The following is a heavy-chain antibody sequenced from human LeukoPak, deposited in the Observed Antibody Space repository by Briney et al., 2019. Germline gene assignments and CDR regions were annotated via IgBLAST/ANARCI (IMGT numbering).Heavy chain of an antibody. Sequence: GGSLRLSCAASGVTVSSNYMSWVRQAPGKGLEWVSVLYSDGSTYYADSVKGRFTISIDTSKNTLYLQMNSLRAEDTAVYFCARRPDYGGAPTFDHWGQGTLVTVCS. J-gene: IGHJ4*02. D-gene: IGHD4-23*01. V-gene: IGHV3-66*01. CDR3: ARRPDYGGAPTFDH. CDR1: GVTVSSNY. CDR2: LYSDGST.